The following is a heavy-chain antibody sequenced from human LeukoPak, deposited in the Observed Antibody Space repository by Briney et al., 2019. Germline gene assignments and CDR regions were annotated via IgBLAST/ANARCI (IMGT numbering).Heavy chain of an antibody. J-gene: IGHJ4*02. CDR1: GGSISSYY. Sequence: PSETLSLTCTVSGGSISSYYWSWIRQPPGKGLEWIGYIYYSGSTNYNPSLKSRVTISVDTSKNQFSLKLSSVTAADTAVYYCARSPDYYDSSGYNYWGQGTLVTASS. D-gene: IGHD3-22*01. V-gene: IGHV4-59*08. CDR3: ARSPDYYDSSGYNY. CDR2: IYYSGST.